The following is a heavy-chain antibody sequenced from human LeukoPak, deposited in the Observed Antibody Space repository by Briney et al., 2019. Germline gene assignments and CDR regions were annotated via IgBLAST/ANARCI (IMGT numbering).Heavy chain of an antibody. Sequence: SETLSLTCAVYGGSFSGYYWSWIRQPPGKGLEWIGEINHSGSTNYNPSLKSRVTISVDKSKNQFSLKLSSVTAADTAVYYCARSGRGHYSYGNHNSYYYYYMDVWGKGTTVTVSS. CDR1: GGSFSGYY. CDR3: ARSGRGHYSYGNHNSYYYYYMDV. V-gene: IGHV4-34*01. D-gene: IGHD5-18*01. CDR2: INHSGST. J-gene: IGHJ6*03.